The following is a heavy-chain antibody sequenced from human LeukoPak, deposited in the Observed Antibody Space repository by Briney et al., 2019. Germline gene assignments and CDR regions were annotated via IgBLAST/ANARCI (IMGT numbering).Heavy chain of an antibody. CDR3: ARDYGGNTQFDY. CDR2: IYYSGST. J-gene: IGHJ4*02. Sequence: SETLSLTCTVSGGSISSSSYYWGWIRQPPGKGLEWIGSIYYSGSTYYNPSLKSRVTISVDTSKNQFSLKLSSVTAADTAVYYCARDYGGNTQFDYWGQGTLVTVSS. V-gene: IGHV4-39*07. CDR1: GGSISSSSYY. D-gene: IGHD4-23*01.